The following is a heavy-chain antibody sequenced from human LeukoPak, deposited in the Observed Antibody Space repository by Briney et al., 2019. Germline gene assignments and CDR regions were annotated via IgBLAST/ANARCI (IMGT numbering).Heavy chain of an antibody. CDR1: GGSIRSYY. J-gene: IGHJ6*02. Sequence: PSETLSLTCTVSGGSIRSYYWSWIRQPPGKGLEWIGYIYYSGSTNYKPPLKSRVTISLDTSKNQFSLRLSSVIAADTAVYYCARAETHYDVLTGHNGNYYYGMDVWGQGTTVTVSS. D-gene: IGHD3-9*01. V-gene: IGHV4-59*01. CDR3: ARAETHYDVLTGHNGNYYYGMDV. CDR2: IYYSGST.